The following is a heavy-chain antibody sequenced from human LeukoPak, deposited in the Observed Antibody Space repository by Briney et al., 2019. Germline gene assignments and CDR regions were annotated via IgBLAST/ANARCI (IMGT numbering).Heavy chain of an antibody. CDR2: TTASGGGT. CDR3: AKGVEARYCSGTSCSTWFDP. CDR1: EFTFPRYA. J-gene: IGHJ5*02. V-gene: IGHV3-23*01. Sequence: GGSLRLSCAASEFTFPRYAMSWVRQAPGKGLEWVSSTTASGGGTYFADSVKGRFTISRDNSKSTLFLQMSSLRVEDTAVYYCAKGVEARYCSGTSCSTWFDPWGQGTLVTVSS. D-gene: IGHD2-2*02.